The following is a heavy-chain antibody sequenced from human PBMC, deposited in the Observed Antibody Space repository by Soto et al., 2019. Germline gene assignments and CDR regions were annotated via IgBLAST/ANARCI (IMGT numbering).Heavy chain of an antibody. CDR3: ARARTWFGELLSGHLDY. J-gene: IGHJ4*02. V-gene: IGHV4-31*03. D-gene: IGHD3-10*01. Sequence: QVQLQESGPGLVKPSQTLSLTCTVSGGSISSGGYYWSWIRQHPGKGLEWIGYIYYSGSTYYNPSLKRRVTISVDTSKNQFSLKLSSVTGADTAVYYCARARTWFGELLSGHLDYWGQGTLVTVSS. CDR2: IYYSGST. CDR1: GGSISSGGYY.